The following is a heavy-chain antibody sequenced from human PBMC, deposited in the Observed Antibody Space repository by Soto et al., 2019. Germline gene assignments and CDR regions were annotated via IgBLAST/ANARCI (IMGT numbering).Heavy chain of an antibody. Sequence: TETLSLTCTVSGDSISGFYWSWIRPSAGKGLEWIGRIYATGTTDYNPSLKSRVMMSVDTSKKQFSLKLRSVTAADTAVYYCVRDGTKTLRDWFDPWGQGISVTVSS. J-gene: IGHJ5*02. V-gene: IGHV4-4*07. CDR3: VRDGTKTLRDWFDP. CDR2: IYATGTT. CDR1: GDSISGFY. D-gene: IGHD1-1*01.